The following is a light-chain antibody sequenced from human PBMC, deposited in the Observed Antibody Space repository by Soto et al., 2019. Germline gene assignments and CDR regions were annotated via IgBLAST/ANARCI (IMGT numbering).Light chain of an antibody. CDR3: RQYGSLYT. CDR2: GAS. J-gene: IGKJ2*01. V-gene: IGKV3-20*01. CDR1: QSVGSSY. Sequence: EIVLTQSPGTLSLSPGERATLSCRASQSVGSSYLAWYQQKPGQAPRLLIYGASSRATGTPDRFSGSGSGTDLALTISRLEPEAFAVYYCRQYGSLYTFGQGTKLEIK.